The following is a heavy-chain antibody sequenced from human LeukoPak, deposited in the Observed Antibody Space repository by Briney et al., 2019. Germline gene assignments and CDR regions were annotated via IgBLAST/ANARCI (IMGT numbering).Heavy chain of an antibody. CDR2: IYYSGST. J-gene: IGHJ4*02. D-gene: IGHD6-13*01. CDR3: ASAEPRGIIWYPY. V-gene: IGHV4-59*06. CDR1: GGSISSSY. Sequence: SETLSLTCTISGGSISSSYWSWIRQHPGKGLEWIGYIYYSGSTYYNPSLKSRVTISVDTSKNQFSLKLSSVTAADTAVYHCASAEPRGIIWYPYWGQGTLVTVSS.